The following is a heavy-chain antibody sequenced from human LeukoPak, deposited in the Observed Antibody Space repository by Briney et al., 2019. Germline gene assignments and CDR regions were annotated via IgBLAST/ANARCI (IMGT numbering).Heavy chain of an antibody. J-gene: IGHJ4*02. Sequence: GGSLRLSCAASGLSLSNDWMSWVRQAPGQGLEWVARIKSKSAEETTEYAAPVKGRFTISRDDSKNTLYLQMNSLKTEDTAVYYCTLIQGWGSGSYYRDFWGQGTLVTVSS. V-gene: IGHV3-15*01. CDR1: GLSLSNDW. CDR2: IKSKSAEETT. CDR3: TLIQGWGSGSYYRDF. D-gene: IGHD3-10*01.